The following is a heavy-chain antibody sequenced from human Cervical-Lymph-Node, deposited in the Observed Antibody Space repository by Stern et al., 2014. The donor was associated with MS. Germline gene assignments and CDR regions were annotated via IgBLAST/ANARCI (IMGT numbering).Heavy chain of an antibody. CDR2: INTANGDT. CDR1: GYTFTSYA. CDR3: GRGQQSFDP. J-gene: IGHJ5*02. V-gene: IGHV1-3*04. D-gene: IGHD6-13*01. Sequence: QLVQSGAEVKKPGASVKVSCKASGYTFTSYAIHWVRQAPGQRLEWMGRINTANGDTYYSEKFQGRVTFTRDTSANTAYMELFSLTSEDTTVYYCGRGQQSFDPWGQGTLVTVSA.